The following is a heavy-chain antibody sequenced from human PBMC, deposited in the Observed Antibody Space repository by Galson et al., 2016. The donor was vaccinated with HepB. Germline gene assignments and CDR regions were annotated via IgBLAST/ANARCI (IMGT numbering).Heavy chain of an antibody. D-gene: IGHD4-23*01. Sequence: CAISGDSVSRHGASWNWIRQSPSRGLEWLGRTFFRSKWYHNYAPSMKSRITLNPDTSKGQVSLVMRSVTPVDTAVYYCARGGEYGGIPSNWFDLWGQGTLVTVSS. CDR3: ARGGEYGGIPSNWFDL. J-gene: IGHJ5*02. V-gene: IGHV6-1*01. CDR1: GDSVSRHGAS. CDR2: TFFRSKWYH.